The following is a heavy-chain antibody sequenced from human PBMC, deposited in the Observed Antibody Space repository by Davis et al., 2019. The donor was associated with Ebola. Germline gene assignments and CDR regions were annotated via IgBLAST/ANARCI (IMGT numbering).Heavy chain of an antibody. CDR3: ASSNRDGSGSFYLDY. CDR2: INHSGST. V-gene: IGHV4-34*01. D-gene: IGHD3-10*01. CDR1: GGSFSGYY. J-gene: IGHJ4*02. Sequence: MPSETLSLTCAVYGGSFSGYYWSWIRQPPGKGLEWIGEINHSGSTNYNPSLKSRVTISVDTSKNQFSLKLSSVTAADTAVYYCASSNRDGSGSFYLDYWGQGTLVTVSS.